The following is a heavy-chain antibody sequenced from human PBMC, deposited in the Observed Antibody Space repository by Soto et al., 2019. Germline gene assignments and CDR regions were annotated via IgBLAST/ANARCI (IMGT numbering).Heavy chain of an antibody. CDR1: GFNFRNYG. J-gene: IGHJ4*02. D-gene: IGHD3-10*01. CDR2: IWYDGSNK. Sequence: QVQLEESGGGVVQPGRSQRLSCAASGFNFRNYGMHWVRQAPGKGLEWVALIWYDGSNKYYADSVKGRFTISRDKSKNTLFLQMNSLRVEDTAVYYCARLGGSGSYTIDYWGQGTLVTVSS. CDR3: ARLGGSGSYTIDY. V-gene: IGHV3-33*01.